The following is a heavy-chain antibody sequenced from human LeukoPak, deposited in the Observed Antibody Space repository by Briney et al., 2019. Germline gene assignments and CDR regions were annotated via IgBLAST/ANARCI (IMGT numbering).Heavy chain of an antibody. CDR3: ARFALKTPPTD. Sequence: GGSLRLSCAASGFTFSSYAMSWVRQAPGKGLEWVSSISSSSTYIYYADSVKGRFTISRDNAKKSLFLQMNSLRAEDTAVYYCARFALKTPPTDWGQGTLVTVSS. CDR1: GFTFSSYA. V-gene: IGHV3-21*01. CDR2: ISSSSTYI. J-gene: IGHJ4*02.